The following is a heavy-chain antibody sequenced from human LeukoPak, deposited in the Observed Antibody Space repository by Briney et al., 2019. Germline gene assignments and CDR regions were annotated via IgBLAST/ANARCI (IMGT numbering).Heavy chain of an antibody. Sequence: PSETLSLTCTVSGGSISSSSYYWGWIRQPPGKGLEWIGSIYYSGSTYYNPSLKSRVTISVDTSKNQFSLKLSSVTAADTAVYYCARHQYGDFLEYWGQGTLVTVSS. CDR3: ARHQYGDFLEY. J-gene: IGHJ4*02. D-gene: IGHD4-17*01. CDR1: GGSISSSSYY. CDR2: IYYSGST. V-gene: IGHV4-39*07.